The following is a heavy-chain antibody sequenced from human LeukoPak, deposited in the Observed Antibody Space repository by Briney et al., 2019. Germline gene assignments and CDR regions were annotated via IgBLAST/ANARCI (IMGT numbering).Heavy chain of an antibody. CDR1: GGSFSGYY. V-gene: IGHV4-34*01. D-gene: IGHD3-10*01. J-gene: IGHJ6*03. CDR2: INHSGST. CDR3: AGHFRVRNYYGSGSQYYYYYMDV. Sequence: SETLSLTCAVYGGSFSGYYRSWIRQPPGKGLEWIGEINHSGSTNYNPSLKSRVTISVDTSKNQFSLKLSSVTAADTTVYYCAGHFRVRNYYGSGSQYYYYYMDVWGKGTTVTISS.